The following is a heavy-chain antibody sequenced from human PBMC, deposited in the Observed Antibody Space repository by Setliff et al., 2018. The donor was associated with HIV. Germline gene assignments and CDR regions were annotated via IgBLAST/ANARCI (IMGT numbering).Heavy chain of an antibody. CDR3: ATSPAGEILGSRPFYFDY. Sequence: SETLSLTCTVSGDSINSGNYYWSWIRQHPGKGLEWIGYIYYSGSTYYSPSLKSRVTISEDTSKNQFSLKMRSVTAADTAVYYCATSPAGEILGSRPFYFDYWGQGQWSPSPQ. CDR2: IYYSGST. CDR1: GDSINSGNYY. J-gene: IGHJ4*02. V-gene: IGHV4-31*03. D-gene: IGHD3-10*01.